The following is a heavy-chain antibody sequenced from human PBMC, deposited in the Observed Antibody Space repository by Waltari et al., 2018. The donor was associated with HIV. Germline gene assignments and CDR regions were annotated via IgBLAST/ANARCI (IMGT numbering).Heavy chain of an antibody. CDR2: IKQDGGGK. D-gene: IGHD2-2*01. CDR1: GFTFSSYW. Sequence: EVQLVESGGGLVQPGGSLRLSCAASGFTFSSYWMSWVRQAPGKGLEWVDNIKQDGGGKYYVDSVKGRFAISRDNAQTSLYLQMNNLRAEDTAVYFCATSRTFDYWGQGTLVTVSS. CDR3: ATSRTFDY. V-gene: IGHV3-7*01. J-gene: IGHJ4*02.